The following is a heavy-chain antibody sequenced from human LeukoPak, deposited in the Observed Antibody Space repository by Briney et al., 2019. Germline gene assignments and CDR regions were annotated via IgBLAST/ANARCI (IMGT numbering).Heavy chain of an antibody. CDR2: IYHTGTT. CDR1: GVSVNTTYF. Sequence: SETLSLTCSVSGVSVNTTYFWGWIRPAPGKGLEWIGSIYHTGTTDYNPSLKRRVTISIATSKTHSSLHLRSVSAADTAVYYCTRDDFGIKTDWEDYYYMDVWGKGTTVTVSS. CDR3: TRDDFGIKTDWEDYYYMDV. D-gene: IGHD3-3*01. J-gene: IGHJ6*03. V-gene: IGHV4-38-2*02.